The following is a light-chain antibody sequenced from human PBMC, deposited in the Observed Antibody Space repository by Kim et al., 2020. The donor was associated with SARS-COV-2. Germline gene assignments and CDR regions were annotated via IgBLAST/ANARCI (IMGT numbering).Light chain of an antibody. V-gene: IGKV3-20*01. CDR2: GAS. CDR3: QPHTS. Sequence: EIVLTQSPGTLSLSPGERATLSCRASQSVSSSYLAWYQQKPGQAPRLLIYGASSRATGIPDRFSGSGSGTDFTLTISRLEPEDFAVYYCQPHTSFGQRTVRDIK. J-gene: IGKJ2*01. CDR1: QSVSSSY.